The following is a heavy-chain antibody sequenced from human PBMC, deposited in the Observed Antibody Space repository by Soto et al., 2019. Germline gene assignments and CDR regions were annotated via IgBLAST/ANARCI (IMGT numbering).Heavy chain of an antibody. CDR3: AKGDDYVWGSYGY. V-gene: IGHV3-23*01. CDR2: ISGSGGST. Sequence: GGSLRLSCAASGFTFSSYAMSWVRQAPGKGLEWVSAISGSGGSTYYADSVKGRFTITRDNSKNTLYLQMNSLRAEDRAVYYCAKGDDYVWGSYGYWGQGTLVTVSS. D-gene: IGHD3-16*01. J-gene: IGHJ4*02. CDR1: GFTFSSYA.